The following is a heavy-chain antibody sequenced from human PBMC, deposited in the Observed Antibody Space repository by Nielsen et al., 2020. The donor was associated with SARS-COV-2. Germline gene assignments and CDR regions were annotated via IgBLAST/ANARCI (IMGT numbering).Heavy chain of an antibody. V-gene: IGHV3-7*02. CDR1: GFTFSSYW. CDR3: ARSRAFGVLINIPPMDV. D-gene: IGHD3-3*01. J-gene: IGHJ6*02. CDR2: IKQDGSEK. Sequence: GGSLRLSCAASGFTFSSYWMSWVRQAPGKGLEWVANIKQDGSEKYYVDSVKGRFTISRDNAQNSLYLQMDTLRAEDTAVYYCARSRAFGVLINIPPMDVWGQGTTVTVSS.